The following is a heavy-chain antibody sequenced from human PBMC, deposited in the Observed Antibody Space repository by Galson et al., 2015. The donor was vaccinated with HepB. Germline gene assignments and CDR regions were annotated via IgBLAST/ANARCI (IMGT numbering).Heavy chain of an antibody. CDR2: IDHSGST. V-gene: IGHV4-34*01. Sequence: TLSLTCAVYGGSFSGYYWSWFRRPPGKGLEWIGEIDHSGSTKYTPSLKSRVTISAVRPKRQFSLKLTSVTAADTAVYFCASSSSSWLPDAFDIWGQGTVVTVSP. J-gene: IGHJ3*02. CDR1: GGSFSGYY. D-gene: IGHD6-13*01. CDR3: ASSSSSWLPDAFDI.